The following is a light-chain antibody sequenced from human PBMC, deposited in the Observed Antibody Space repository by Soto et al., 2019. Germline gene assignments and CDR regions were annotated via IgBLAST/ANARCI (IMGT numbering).Light chain of an antibody. CDR2: AAS. J-gene: IGKJ3*01. Sequence: DIQMTQSPSSLSASVGDRVTITCRASQSISSYLNWYQQKPGKAPKLLIYAASSLQSGVPSRFSGSGSGTDFTLTISSLQPEEFATYYCQQSYSTPLLPFGPGTKVDIK. V-gene: IGKV1-39*01. CDR3: QQSYSTPLLP. CDR1: QSISSY.